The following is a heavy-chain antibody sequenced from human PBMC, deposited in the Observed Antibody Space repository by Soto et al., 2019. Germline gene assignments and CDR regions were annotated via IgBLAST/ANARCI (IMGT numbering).Heavy chain of an antibody. D-gene: IGHD5-12*01. Sequence: QVQLQESGPGLVKPSETLSLTCTVSGGSISSYYWSWIRQPPGKGLEWIGYIYYSGSTNYNPSLKSRVTISVDTSTNQFSLKLSSVTAADTAVYYCARGGVYSGYDYTMDYYYYYMDVWGKGTTVTVSS. CDR1: GGSISSYY. CDR3: ARGGVYSGYDYTMDYYYYYMDV. CDR2: IYYSGST. J-gene: IGHJ6*03. V-gene: IGHV4-59*01.